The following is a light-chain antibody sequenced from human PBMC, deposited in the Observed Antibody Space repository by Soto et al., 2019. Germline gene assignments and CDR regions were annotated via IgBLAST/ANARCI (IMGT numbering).Light chain of an antibody. Sequence: DIPMTQSPSSLSAFLGDRVTITCRASQGISDYLVWYQQKPGKVPKLLIYAASTLQSGFPPRFSGTGSGTDFTLPISSLQPEDVAASYCQNYFSAPHTFGPGTKVDIK. CDR2: AAS. V-gene: IGKV1-27*01. CDR3: QNYFSAPHT. J-gene: IGKJ3*01. CDR1: QGISDY.